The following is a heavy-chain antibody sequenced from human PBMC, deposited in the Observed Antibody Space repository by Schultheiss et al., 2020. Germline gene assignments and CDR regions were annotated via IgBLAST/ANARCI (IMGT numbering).Heavy chain of an antibody. V-gene: IGHV3-21*01. CDR1: GFTVSSNY. J-gene: IGHJ4*02. Sequence: WGSLRLSFAASGFTVSSNYMSWVRQAPGKGLEWVSSISSSSSYIYYADSVKGRFTISRDNAKNSLYLQMNSLRAEDTAVYYCARRPGGSGSLDYWGQGTLVTVAS. D-gene: IGHD3-10*01. CDR3: ARRPGGSGSLDY. CDR2: ISSSSSYI.